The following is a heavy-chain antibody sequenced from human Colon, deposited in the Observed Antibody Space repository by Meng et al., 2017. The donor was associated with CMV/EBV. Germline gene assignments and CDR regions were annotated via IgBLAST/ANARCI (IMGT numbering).Heavy chain of an antibody. CDR2: IFHSGAT. CDR3: ARDGISLSGHPLDF. J-gene: IGHJ4*02. CDR1: GGSISSNACY. Sequence: SGGSISSNACYWGWIRQPPGKGLDWIASIFHSGATDYNPSLKSRVTISVDTSKNKFFLNMTSVTAADTAVYYCARDGISLSGHPLDFWGQGALVTVSS. V-gene: IGHV4-39*07. D-gene: IGHD1-26*01.